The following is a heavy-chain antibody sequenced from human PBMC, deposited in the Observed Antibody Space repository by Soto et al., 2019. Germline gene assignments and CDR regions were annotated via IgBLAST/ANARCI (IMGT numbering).Heavy chain of an antibody. Sequence: NPSETLSLTCTVSGGSISNYFWTWIRQSPERGLEWIGYIYYSGGTNYKPTFKRRVSISVDTSKNQFSLNLRSVTAADAAVYYWARADSRNIVVIYYCVMDVWDPGSRVSVYS. CDR1: GGSISNYF. V-gene: IGHV4-59*01. CDR3: ARADSRNIVVIYYCVMDV. J-gene: IGHJ6*02. D-gene: IGHD3-22*01. CDR2: IYYSGGT.